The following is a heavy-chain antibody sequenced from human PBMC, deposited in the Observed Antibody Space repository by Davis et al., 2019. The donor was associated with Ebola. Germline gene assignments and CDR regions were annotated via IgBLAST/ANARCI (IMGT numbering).Heavy chain of an antibody. V-gene: IGHV3-30*02. J-gene: IGHJ4*02. D-gene: IGHD3-10*01. CDR3: ETARPGS. CDR1: GFTFSSYG. CDR2: IRYDGSNK. Sequence: PGGSLRLSCAASGFTFSSYGMHWVRQAPGKGLEWVAFIRYDGSNKYYADSVKGRFTISRDNAKNSLYLQMNSLRAEETAVYYCETARPGSWGQGTLVTVSS.